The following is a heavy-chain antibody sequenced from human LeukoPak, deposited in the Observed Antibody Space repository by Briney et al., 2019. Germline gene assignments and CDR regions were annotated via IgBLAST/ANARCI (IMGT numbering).Heavy chain of an antibody. CDR1: GGSLSSYS. D-gene: IGHD3-10*01. CDR3: ATNYGSGSYYSNWVDP. CDR2: IYYSGGT. J-gene: IGHJ5*02. V-gene: IGHV4-59*01. Sequence: SETLSLTCTVSGGSLSSYSWSWIRQPPGKGLEWIGCIYYSGGTNYNPSLKSRVIISVDTSKNQFSLKLSSVTAADTAVYYCATNYGSGSYYSNWVDPWGQGTLVTVSS.